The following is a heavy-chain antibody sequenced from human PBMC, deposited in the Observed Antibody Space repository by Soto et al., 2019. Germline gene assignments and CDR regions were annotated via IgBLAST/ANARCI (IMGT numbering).Heavy chain of an antibody. J-gene: IGHJ4*02. Sequence: GGSLRLSCAASGFTFSGSAMHWVRQASGKGLEWVGRIRSKANSYATAYAASVKGRFTISRDDSKNTAYLQMNSLKTEDTAVYYCARDSGSWYQKYYFDYWGQGTLVTVSS. CDR2: IRSKANSYAT. D-gene: IGHD6-13*01. CDR3: ARDSGSWYQKYYFDY. V-gene: IGHV3-73*01. CDR1: GFTFSGSA.